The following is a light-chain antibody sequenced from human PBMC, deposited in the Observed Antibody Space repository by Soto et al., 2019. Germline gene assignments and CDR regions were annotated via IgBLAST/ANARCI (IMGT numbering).Light chain of an antibody. Sequence: QSVLTQPASVSGSPGQSITISCTGTSSDVGSYNLVSWYQQHPGKAPKLVIYEANKRPSGVSDRFSGSKSGNTASLTISGLQAEDEAEYYCSSYAGYSTSVVFGGGTKLTVL. V-gene: IGLV2-23*01. CDR3: SSYAGYSTSVV. CDR1: SSDVGSYNL. J-gene: IGLJ2*01. CDR2: EAN.